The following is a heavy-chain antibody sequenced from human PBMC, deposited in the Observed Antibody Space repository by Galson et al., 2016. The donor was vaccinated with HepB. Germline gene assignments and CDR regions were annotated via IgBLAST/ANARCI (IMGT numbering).Heavy chain of an antibody. J-gene: IGHJ3*01. CDR2: INPDGSQT. CDR1: GFTFSTFW. CDR3: ARDPMRFAFDL. Sequence: SLRLSCAASGFTFSTFWMTWVRQAPGEGPEWVANINPDGSQTYYVDSVKGRFNISKDNAKNSLYLRMNSLRADDTAVYYCARDPMRFAFDLWGQGTMVTVSS. V-gene: IGHV3-7*01.